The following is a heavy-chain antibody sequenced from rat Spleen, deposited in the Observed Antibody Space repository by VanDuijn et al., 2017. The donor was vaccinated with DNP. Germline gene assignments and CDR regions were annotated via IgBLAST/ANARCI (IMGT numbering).Heavy chain of an antibody. CDR1: GLSLTSNS. CDR2: IWSNGGT. CDR3: ARWPGYNPPYAMDA. Sequence: QVQLKESGPGLVQPSQTLSLTCTVSGLSLTSNSVSWIRQPPGKGLEWMGVIWSNGGTDYNSAIKSRLSISRDTSEDQVFLKLSSLQTEDTATYYCARWPGYNPPYAMDAWGQGTSVTVSS. V-gene: IGHV2-47*01. J-gene: IGHJ4*01. D-gene: IGHD1-4*01.